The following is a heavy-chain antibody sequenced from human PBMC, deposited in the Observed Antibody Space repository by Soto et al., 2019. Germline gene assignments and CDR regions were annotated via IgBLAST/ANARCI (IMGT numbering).Heavy chain of an antibody. J-gene: IGHJ3*02. V-gene: IGHV1-46*03. Sequence: ASVKVSCKASGYTFTGYYMHWVRQAPGQGLEWMGIINPSGGSTSYAQKFQGRVTMTRDTSTSTVYMELSSLRSEDTAVYYCARGPGDIVVVVAASRRSRHSAFDIWGQGTMVTVSS. CDR1: GYTFTGYY. CDR2: INPSGGST. D-gene: IGHD2-15*01. CDR3: ARGPGDIVVVVAASRRSRHSAFDI.